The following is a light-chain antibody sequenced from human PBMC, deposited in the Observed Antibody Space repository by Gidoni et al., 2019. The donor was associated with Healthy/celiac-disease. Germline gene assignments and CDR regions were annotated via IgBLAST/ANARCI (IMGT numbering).Light chain of an antibody. CDR1: QSVSSSY. Sequence: EIVLTQSPGTLSLPPGERATLSCRASQSVSSSYLAWYQQKPGQAPRLLIYGASSRATGIPDRFSGSGSGTDFTLTISRLEPEDFAVYYCQQYGSSLCSFGQGTKLEIK. CDR2: GAS. V-gene: IGKV3-20*01. J-gene: IGKJ2*04. CDR3: QQYGSSLCS.